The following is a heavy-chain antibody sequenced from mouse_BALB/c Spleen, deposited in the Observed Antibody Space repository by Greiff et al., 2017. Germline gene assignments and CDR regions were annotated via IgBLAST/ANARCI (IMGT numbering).Heavy chain of an antibody. CDR2: ISSGGSYT. V-gene: IGHV5-6*02. CDR1: GFTFSSYG. J-gene: IGHJ2*01. D-gene: IGHD1-1*01. CDR3: ARGPTVVATGYFDY. Sequence: DVKLVESGGDLVKPGGSLKLSCAASGFTFSSYGMSWVRQTPDKRLEWVATISSGGSYTYYPDSVKGRFTISRDNAKNTLYLQMSSLKSEDTAMYYCARGPTVVATGYFDYWGQGTTLTVSS.